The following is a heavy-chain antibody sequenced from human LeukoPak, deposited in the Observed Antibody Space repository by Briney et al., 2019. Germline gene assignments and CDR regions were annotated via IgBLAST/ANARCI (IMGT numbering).Heavy chain of an antibody. Sequence: GRSLRLSCAASGFTFSSYAMHWVRQAPGTGLEWVAVISYDGSNKYYADSVKGRFTISRDNSKNTLYLQMNSLRAEDTAVYYCARDFGYCSGGSCFDLDYWGQGTLVTVSS. D-gene: IGHD2-15*01. V-gene: IGHV3-30-3*01. CDR3: ARDFGYCSGGSCFDLDY. J-gene: IGHJ4*02. CDR1: GFTFSSYA. CDR2: ISYDGSNK.